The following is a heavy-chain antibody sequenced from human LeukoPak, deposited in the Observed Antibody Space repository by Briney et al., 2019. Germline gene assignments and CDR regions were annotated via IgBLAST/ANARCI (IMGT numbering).Heavy chain of an antibody. CDR1: GYTFTSYD. Sequence: ASVKVSCKASGYTFTSYDINWVRQATGQGLEWMGWMNPNSGNTGYAQKFQGRVTMTRNTSISTAYMELSSLRSEDTAVYYCARGKEYCSGGSCPHTYYYYGVDVWGQGTTVTVSS. CDR2: MNPNSGNT. CDR3: ARGKEYCSGGSCPHTYYYYGVDV. V-gene: IGHV1-8*01. J-gene: IGHJ6*02. D-gene: IGHD2-15*01.